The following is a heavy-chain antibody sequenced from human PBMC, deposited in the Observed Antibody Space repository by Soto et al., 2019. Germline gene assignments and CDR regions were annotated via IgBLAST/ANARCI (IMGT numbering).Heavy chain of an antibody. D-gene: IGHD6-19*01. V-gene: IGHV3-74*01. J-gene: IGHJ4*02. CDR1: GFTFSSYW. CDR2: INSDGSST. Sequence: EVQLMESGGGLVQPGGSLRLSCAASGFTFSSYWMHWVRQAPGKGLVWVSRINSDGSSTTYADSVKGRFTISRDNAKKTLYLHMNSLRAEDTAVYYCVRGEGGWETYWGQGTLGTVSS. CDR3: VRGEGGWETY.